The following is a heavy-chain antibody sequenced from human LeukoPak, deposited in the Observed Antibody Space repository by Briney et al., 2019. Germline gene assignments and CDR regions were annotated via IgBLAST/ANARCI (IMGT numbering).Heavy chain of an antibody. J-gene: IGHJ3*02. CDR3: ARHSPSYYYDSSGYRGSHAFDI. CDR1: GGSISSKNYY. V-gene: IGHV4-39*07. D-gene: IGHD3-22*01. Sequence: SETLSLTCTVSGGSISSKNYYWGWIRQPPGKGLEWIGSTYYSGSTYYNPSLKSRVTISVDTSKNQFSLKLSSVTAADTAVYYCARHSPSYYYDSSGYRGSHAFDIWGQGTMVTVSS. CDR2: TYYSGST.